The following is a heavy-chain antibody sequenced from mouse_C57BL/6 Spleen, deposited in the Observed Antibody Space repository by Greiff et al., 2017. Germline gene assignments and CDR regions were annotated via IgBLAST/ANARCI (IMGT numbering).Heavy chain of an antibody. Sequence: QVQLQQPGAELVKPGASVKLSCKASGYTFTSYWMHWVKQRPGQGLEWIGMIHPNSGSTNYNEKFKSKATLTVDKSSRTAYMQLSSLTSEDSAVYYCARSYYGISYVYWGQGTTLTVSS. D-gene: IGHD1-1*01. J-gene: IGHJ2*01. CDR1: GYTFTSYW. CDR3: ARSYYGISYVY. CDR2: IHPNSGST. V-gene: IGHV1-64*01.